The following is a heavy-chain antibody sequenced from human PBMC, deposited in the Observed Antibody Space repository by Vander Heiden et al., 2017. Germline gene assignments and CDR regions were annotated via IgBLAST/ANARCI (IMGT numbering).Heavy chain of an antibody. V-gene: IGHV4-59*01. CDR2: IYYSGST. Sequence: QVQLQESGPGLVKPSETLSLTCPVSGGSISSYYWSWMRQPPGKGLEWIGYIYYSGSTNYNPSLKSRVTISVDTSKNQFSLKLSSVTAADTAVYYCARDRANGVYYYYGMDVWGQGTTVTVSS. CDR3: ARDRANGVYYYYGMDV. D-gene: IGHD2-8*01. CDR1: GGSISSYY. J-gene: IGHJ6*02.